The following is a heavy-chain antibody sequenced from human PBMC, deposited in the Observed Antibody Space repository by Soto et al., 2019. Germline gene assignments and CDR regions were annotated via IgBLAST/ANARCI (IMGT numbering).Heavy chain of an antibody. CDR1: GFSLSDYS. J-gene: IGHJ4*02. CDR2: IKSKTDGGTT. V-gene: IGHV3-15*07. Sequence: WGSLRLSCAASGFSLSDYSMDWVRQAPGKGLEWVGRIKSKTDGGTTDYAAPVKGRFTISRDDSKNTLYLQMNSLKTEDTAVYYCTTDDYYDSSGYYFTFDYWGQGTLVTVSS. CDR3: TTDDYYDSSGYYFTFDY. D-gene: IGHD3-22*01.